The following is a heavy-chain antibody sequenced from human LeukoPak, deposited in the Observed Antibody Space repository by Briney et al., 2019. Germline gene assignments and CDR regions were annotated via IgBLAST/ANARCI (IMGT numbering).Heavy chain of an antibody. D-gene: IGHD4-23*01. V-gene: IGHV4-61*02. Sequence: SQTLSLTCTVSGGSISSGSYYWSWIRQPAGKGLEWIGRIYTSGSANYNPSLKSRVTISVDTSKNQFSLKLSSVTAADTAVYYCAREGLGNSCADYWGQGTLVTVSS. J-gene: IGHJ4*02. CDR3: AREGLGNSCADY. CDR1: GGSISSGSYY. CDR2: IYTSGSA.